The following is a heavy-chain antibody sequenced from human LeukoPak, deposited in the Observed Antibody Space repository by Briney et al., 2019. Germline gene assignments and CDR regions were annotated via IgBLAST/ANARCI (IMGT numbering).Heavy chain of an antibody. D-gene: IGHD6-6*01. J-gene: IGHJ6*03. CDR2: IYTSGRT. CDR3: ARGIIAARSMGTYYYMDV. V-gene: IGHV4-4*07. CDR1: GDSMSSHY. Sequence: KASETLSLTCSVSGDSMSSHYWSWIRQPAGKGLEWIGHIYTSGRTDYNPSLKSRITMSVDTSKNQFSLKLSSVTAADTAVYYCARGIIAARSMGTYYYMDVWGTGTTASVSS.